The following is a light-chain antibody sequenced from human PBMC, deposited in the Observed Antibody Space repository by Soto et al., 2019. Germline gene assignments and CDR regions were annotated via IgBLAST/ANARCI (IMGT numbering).Light chain of an antibody. Sequence: DIVMTQSPDSLAVSLGERATINCKSSQSVLYSSNNKNYLAWYQQKPGQPPKLLIYWASTRESGAPDRFSGSGSGTDFTLTISSLQAEDVAVYYCQQYYGTPPTFGRGTMVEIK. CDR3: QQYYGTPPT. V-gene: IGKV4-1*01. CDR2: WAS. CDR1: QSVLYSSNNKNY. J-gene: IGKJ1*01.